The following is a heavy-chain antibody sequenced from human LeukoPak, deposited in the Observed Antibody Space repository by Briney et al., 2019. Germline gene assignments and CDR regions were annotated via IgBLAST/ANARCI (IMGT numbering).Heavy chain of an antibody. D-gene: IGHD6-6*01. V-gene: IGHV3-9*01. CDR1: GFTFDDYA. CDR3: AREIEYSSSSSGYYYYYYYMDV. CDR2: ISWNSGSI. Sequence: GGSLRLSCAASGFTFDDYAMHWVRQAPGKGLEWVSGISWNSGSIGYADSVKGRFTISRDNAKNSLYLQMNSLRAEDTAVYYCAREIEYSSSSSGYYYYYYYMDVWGKGTTVTVSS. J-gene: IGHJ6*03.